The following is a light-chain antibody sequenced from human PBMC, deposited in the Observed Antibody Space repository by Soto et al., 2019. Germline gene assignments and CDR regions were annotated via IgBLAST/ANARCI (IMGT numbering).Light chain of an antibody. V-gene: IGKV1-27*01. J-gene: IGKJ4*02. CDR1: QAISNF. Sequence: IQMTQSPSTLSASVGDRVTITCRASQAISNFLAWYQQKPGKVPKLLMYGASTLPSGVPSRFSGSGSGTDFTLTISSLQPEDVATYYCQIYHSAPWAFGRGTKV. CDR3: QIYHSAPWA. CDR2: GAS.